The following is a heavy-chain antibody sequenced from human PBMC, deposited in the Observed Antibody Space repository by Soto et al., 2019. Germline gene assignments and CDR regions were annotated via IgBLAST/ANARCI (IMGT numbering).Heavy chain of an antibody. J-gene: IGHJ4*02. V-gene: IGHV3-23*01. Sequence: GGSLRLSCAASGFTFSSYAMSWVRQAPGKGLEWVSAISGSGGSTYYADSVKGRFTISRDNSKNTLYLQMSSLRAEDTAVYYCAKGPRAYGYFDYWGQGTLVTVSS. CDR1: GFTFSSYA. CDR3: AKGPRAYGYFDY. D-gene: IGHD4-17*01. CDR2: ISGSGGST.